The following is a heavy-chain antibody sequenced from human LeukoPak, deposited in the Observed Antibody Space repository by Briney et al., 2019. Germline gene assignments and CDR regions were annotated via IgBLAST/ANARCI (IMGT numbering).Heavy chain of an antibody. Sequence: GASVKVSCKVSGYTLTELSMHWVRQAPGKGLEWMGGFDPEDGETIYAQKFQGRVTMTEDTPTDTAYMELSSLRSEDTAVYYCATGVRYNWNDRSAVDYYYMDVWGKGTTVTVSS. CDR2: FDPEDGET. CDR3: ATGVRYNWNDRSAVDYYYMDV. V-gene: IGHV1-24*01. CDR1: GYTLTELS. D-gene: IGHD1-1*01. J-gene: IGHJ6*03.